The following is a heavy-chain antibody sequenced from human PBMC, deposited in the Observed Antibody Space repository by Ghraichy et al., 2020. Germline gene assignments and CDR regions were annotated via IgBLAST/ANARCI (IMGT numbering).Heavy chain of an antibody. V-gene: IGHV1-46*01. Sequence: VKVSCKASGYTFTSYYMHWVRQAPGQGLEWMGIINPSGGSASYAQKFQGRVTMTRDTSTSTVYMELSSLRSEDTAGYYCARDYCTNGVCFDYWGQGTLVTVSS. CDR2: INPSGGSA. J-gene: IGHJ4*02. CDR1: GYTFTSYY. D-gene: IGHD2-8*01. CDR3: ARDYCTNGVCFDY.